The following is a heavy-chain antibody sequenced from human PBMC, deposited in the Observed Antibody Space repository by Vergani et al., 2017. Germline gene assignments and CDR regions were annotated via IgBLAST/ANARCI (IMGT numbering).Heavy chain of an antibody. CDR1: ADSISSGSYY. CDR3: ARQSPGSGWSPGDFDD. Sequence: QLQLQQSGPGLVKPSETLFLTCTVSADSISSGSYYWGWIRQPPGKSLEWIGSIYYSGLTYYNPSLKSRVAISVDTSKNQFSLKVTSVTAADTAVYFGARQSPGSGWSPGDFDDWGQGILVTVSS. CDR2: IYYSGLT. J-gene: IGHJ4*02. D-gene: IGHD6-19*01. V-gene: IGHV4-39*01.